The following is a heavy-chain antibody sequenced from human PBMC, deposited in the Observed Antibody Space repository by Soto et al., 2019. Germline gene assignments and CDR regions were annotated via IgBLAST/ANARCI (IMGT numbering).Heavy chain of an antibody. CDR2: ISGGGSNT. D-gene: IGHD2-2*01. V-gene: IGHV3-23*01. CDR3: AKKINKSSSPLRGRYFAS. J-gene: IGHJ4*02. CDR1: GFPFSSYV. Sequence: EVQLLESGGGLVQRGGSLRLSCAASGFPFSSYVMSWVRQAPGKGLEWVSGISGGGSNTFYADSVKGRFTISRDNSKNPLLLQMNGLGAEDPAVYYWAKKINKSSSPLRGRYFASWARELGSPSPQ.